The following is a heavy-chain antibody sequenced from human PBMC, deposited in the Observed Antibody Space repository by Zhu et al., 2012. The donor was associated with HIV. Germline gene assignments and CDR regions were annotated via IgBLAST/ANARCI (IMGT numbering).Heavy chain of an antibody. CDR2: IHYSGRT. CDR3: VRLKDLVGSLVRGGVHAFDM. V-gene: IGHV4-38-2*01. D-gene: IGHD3-10*01. Sequence: QVQLRESGPGLVKSSETLSLTCGVSGYSISRGYYWGWIRQPPGKGLEWIGSIHYSGRTYYNPSLKSRVILSLDTSKNHFSLKLTSVTAADTAVYYCVRLKDLVGSLVRGGVHAFDMWGQGTMVTVSS. J-gene: IGHJ3*02. CDR1: GYSISRGYY.